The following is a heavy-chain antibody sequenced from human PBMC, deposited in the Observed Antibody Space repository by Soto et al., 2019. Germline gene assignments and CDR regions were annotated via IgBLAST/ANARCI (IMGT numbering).Heavy chain of an antibody. Sequence: EVQLVESGGGLVQPGRSLRLSCTASGFTFGDYAMSWFRQAPGKGLEWVGFIRSKAYGGTTEYAASVKGRFTISRDDSKSIAYLQMNSLKTEDTAVYYCTRGQLGYCGSTSCQTIDIWGQGTMVTVSS. J-gene: IGHJ3*02. CDR3: TRGQLGYCGSTSCQTIDI. V-gene: IGHV3-49*03. CDR2: IRSKAYGGTT. CDR1: GFTFGDYA. D-gene: IGHD2-2*01.